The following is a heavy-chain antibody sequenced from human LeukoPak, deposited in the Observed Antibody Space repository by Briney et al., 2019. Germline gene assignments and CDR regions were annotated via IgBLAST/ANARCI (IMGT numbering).Heavy chain of an antibody. CDR3: AVTWGSTWYYFDY. CDR2: ISSTSSHT. V-gene: IGHV3-11*03. D-gene: IGHD6-13*01. CDR1: GFTFSDYH. J-gene: IGHJ4*02. Sequence: GGSLRLSCAASGFTFSDYHMSWSRQAPGKGLEWVSYISSTSSHTDYADSVKGRFTISRDNAKNSLHLQMNSLRAEDTAVYYCAVTWGSTWYYFDYWGQGALVTVSS.